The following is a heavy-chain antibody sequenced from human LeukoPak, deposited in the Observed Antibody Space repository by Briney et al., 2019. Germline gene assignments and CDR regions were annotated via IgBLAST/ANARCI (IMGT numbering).Heavy chain of an antibody. V-gene: IGHV4-59*01. CDR1: GGSISSYY. CDR2: IYYRGSN. CDR3: ARGNPPWGY. Sequence: SETLSLTCTVSGGSISSYYWSWIRQPPGKGREWIGYIYYRGSNNYNPSLKSRVTISVDTSKNQFSLKLSSVTAADTAVYYCARGNPPWGYWGQGTLVTVSS. J-gene: IGHJ4*02. D-gene: IGHD7-27*01.